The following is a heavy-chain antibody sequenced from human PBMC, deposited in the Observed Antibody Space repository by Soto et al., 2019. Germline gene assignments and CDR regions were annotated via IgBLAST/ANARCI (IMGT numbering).Heavy chain of an antibody. CDR3: AKDVNYDMLAGYYYY. D-gene: IGHD3-9*01. CDR2: IRGRGGTT. V-gene: IGHV3-23*01. Sequence: SLRLSCAASGFTLSNYGMTWVRQAPGKGLQWVSTIRGRGGTTYYADSVKGRFTISRDDSRNTLYLQMNSLRVEDTAVYFCAKDVNYDMLAGYYYYWGHGTLVTVSS. J-gene: IGHJ4*01. CDR1: GFTLSNYG.